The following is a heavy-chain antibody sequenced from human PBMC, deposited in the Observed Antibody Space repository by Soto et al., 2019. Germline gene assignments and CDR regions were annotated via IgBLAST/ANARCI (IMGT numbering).Heavy chain of an antibody. CDR1: GFTFGADW. J-gene: IGHJ4*02. D-gene: IGHD3-22*01. Sequence: WGSLRLSCAGSGFTFGADWMSWVRQAPGNGLEWVANINRAGNDRYYVDSVKGRFTISRDNAKNSLYLQMNSLRAEDTAVYYCTRDLDTSGSAPISEFWGQGTLVTVSS. CDR3: TRDLDTSGSAPISEF. V-gene: IGHV3-7*03. CDR2: INRAGNDR.